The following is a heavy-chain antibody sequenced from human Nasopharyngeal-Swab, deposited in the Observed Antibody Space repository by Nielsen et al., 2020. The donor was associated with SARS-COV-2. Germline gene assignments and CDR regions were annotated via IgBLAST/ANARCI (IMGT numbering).Heavy chain of an antibody. J-gene: IGHJ6*02. V-gene: IGHV2-26*01. CDR2: IFSNDEK. D-gene: IGHD3-3*01. CDR3: ARSYDFWSGYYRYYYYGMDV. Sequence: WIRQPLGKALEWLAHIFSNDEKSYSTSLKSRLTISKDTSKSQVALTMTNMDPVDTATYYCARSYDFWSGYYRYYYYGMDVWGQGTTVTVSS.